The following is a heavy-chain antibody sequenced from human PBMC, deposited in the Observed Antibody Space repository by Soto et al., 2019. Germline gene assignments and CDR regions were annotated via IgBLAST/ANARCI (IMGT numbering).Heavy chain of an antibody. Sequence: SVKVSCKASGGTFSSYAISWVRQAPGQGLEWMGGIIPIFGTANYAQKFQGRVTITADESTSTAYMELSSLRSEDTAVYYCARDLGYCSSTSCETFDYWGQGTLVTVSS. J-gene: IGHJ4*02. CDR3: ARDLGYCSSTSCETFDY. CDR1: GGTFSSYA. V-gene: IGHV1-69*13. CDR2: IIPIFGTA. D-gene: IGHD2-2*01.